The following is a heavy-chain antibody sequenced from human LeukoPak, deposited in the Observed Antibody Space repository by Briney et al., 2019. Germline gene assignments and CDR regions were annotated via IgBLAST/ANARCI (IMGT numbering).Heavy chain of an antibody. Sequence: GGSLRLSCAASGFTFSSYWMSWVRQAPGKGLEWVANIKQDGSEKYYVDSVKGRFTISRDNAKNSLYLQMNSLRAEDTAVYYRARVRWYCSSTSCRNYYFDYWGQGTLVTVSS. CDR2: IKQDGSEK. CDR3: ARVRWYCSSTSCRNYYFDY. V-gene: IGHV3-7*03. CDR1: GFTFSSYW. D-gene: IGHD2-2*01. J-gene: IGHJ4*02.